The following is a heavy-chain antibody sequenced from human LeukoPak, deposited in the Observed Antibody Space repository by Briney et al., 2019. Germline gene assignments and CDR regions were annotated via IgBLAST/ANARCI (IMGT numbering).Heavy chain of an antibody. CDR2: IKQDGSEK. J-gene: IGHJ2*01. V-gene: IGHV3-7*01. CDR1: GFIFSSYW. D-gene: IGHD1-26*01. Sequence: AGGSLRLSCAASGFIFSSYWMSWVRQAPGKGLEWVANIKQDGSEKYYVDSVKRRFTISRDNARNSLYLQMNSLRAEDTAVYYCARVVGAGYFDLWGRGTLVTVSS. CDR3: ARVVGAGYFDL.